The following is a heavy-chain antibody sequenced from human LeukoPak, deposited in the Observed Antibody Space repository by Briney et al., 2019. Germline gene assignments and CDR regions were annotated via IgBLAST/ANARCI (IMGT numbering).Heavy chain of an antibody. CDR1: GGSISSYY. J-gene: IGHJ4*02. CDR3: ARLASGSYGPLTPFDY. D-gene: IGHD1-26*01. V-gene: IGHV4-59*08. Sequence: SETLSLTCTVSGGSISSYYWSWIRQPAGKGLEWIGYIYYSGRTKYNPSLKSRVTISVDTSKNQFSLKLSSVTAADTAVYYSARLASGSYGPLTPFDYWGQGTLVTVSS. CDR2: IYYSGRT.